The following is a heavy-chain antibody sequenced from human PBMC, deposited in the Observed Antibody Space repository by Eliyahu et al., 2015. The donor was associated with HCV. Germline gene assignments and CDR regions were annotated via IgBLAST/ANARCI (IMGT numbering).Heavy chain of an antibody. CDR2: VYYTGST. J-gene: IGHJ4*02. Sequence: QVQLQESGPGLVKPSQTLSLTCTVSGGSISSGGYYWTWIRQHPGKGLEWIGNVYYTGSTFYNSSLRSRLTISVDTSKSQFSLKLNSVTAADTAVYYCARGFGASESRLDSWGQGTLVTVSS. CDR3: ARGFGASESRLDS. CDR1: GGSISSGGYY. V-gene: IGHV4-31*03. D-gene: IGHD1-26*01.